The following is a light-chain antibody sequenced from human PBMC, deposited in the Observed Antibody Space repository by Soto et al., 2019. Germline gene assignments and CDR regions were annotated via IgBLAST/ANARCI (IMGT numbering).Light chain of an antibody. CDR1: QSVSTY. CDR2: GAS. J-gene: IGKJ2*01. CDR3: QQYDSWPPSYT. V-gene: IGKV3-15*01. Sequence: EIVMTQSPATLSVSLGDRATLSCRASQSVSTYLAWYQQKPGQAPRLLIYGASTRATGIPARFSGSGSETDFTLTISSLQSEDFAVYYRQQYDSWPPSYTFGQGTKLEIK.